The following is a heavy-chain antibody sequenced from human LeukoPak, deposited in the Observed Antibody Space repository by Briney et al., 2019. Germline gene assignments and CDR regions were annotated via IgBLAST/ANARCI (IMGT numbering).Heavy chain of an antibody. CDR2: IYYSGST. Sequence: SETLSLTCTVSGGSVSSGDYYWSWIRQPPGKGLEWIGYIYYSGSTYYNPSLKSRVTISVDTSKNQFSLKLSSVTAADTAVYYCARAHRIAVAGPYFDYWGQGTLVTVSS. D-gene: IGHD6-19*01. J-gene: IGHJ4*02. CDR3: ARAHRIAVAGPYFDY. V-gene: IGHV4-30-4*01. CDR1: GGSVSSGDYY.